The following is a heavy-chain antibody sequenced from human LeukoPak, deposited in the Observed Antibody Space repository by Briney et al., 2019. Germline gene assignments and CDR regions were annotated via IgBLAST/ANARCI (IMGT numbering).Heavy chain of an antibody. CDR1: GFTFDDYG. J-gene: IGHJ6*04. V-gene: IGHV3-20*04. CDR2: INWNGGSA. CDR3: AELGITMIGGV. D-gene: IGHD3-10*02. Sequence: GGSLRLSCAASGFTFDDYGMSWVRQAPGKGLEWVSGINWNGGSAGYADSVKGRFTISRDNAKNSLYLQMNSLRAEDTAVYYCAELGITMIGGVWGKGTTVTISS.